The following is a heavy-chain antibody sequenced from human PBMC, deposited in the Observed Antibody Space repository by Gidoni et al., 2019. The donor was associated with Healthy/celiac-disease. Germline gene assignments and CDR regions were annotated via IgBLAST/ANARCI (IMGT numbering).Heavy chain of an antibody. CDR2: ISGSGGST. Sequence: EVQLLESGGGLVQPGGSLRLSCAASGFTFSSDAMSWVRQAPGKGLGGVSAISGSGGSTYYADSVKGRFTISRDNAKNTLYLQMNSLRAEDTAVYYCAKESDTAMVHFDYWGQGTLVTVSS. V-gene: IGHV3-23*01. CDR1: GFTFSSDA. CDR3: AKESDTAMVHFDY. J-gene: IGHJ4*02. D-gene: IGHD5-18*01.